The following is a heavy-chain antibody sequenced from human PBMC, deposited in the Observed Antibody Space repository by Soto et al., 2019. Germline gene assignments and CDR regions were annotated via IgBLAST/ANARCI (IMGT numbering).Heavy chain of an antibody. CDR1: GFTFSSYW. V-gene: IGHV3-74*01. J-gene: IGHJ6*03. CDR2: INSDGSST. Sequence: GGSLRLSCAASGFTFSSYWMHWVRQAPGKGLVWVSCINSDGSSTSYADSVKGRFTISRDNAKNTLYLQMNSLRAEDMAVYYCARDGETTVTTPTGDYYYYYMDVWGKGTTVTVSS. CDR3: ARDGETTVTTPTGDYYYYYMDV. D-gene: IGHD4-17*01.